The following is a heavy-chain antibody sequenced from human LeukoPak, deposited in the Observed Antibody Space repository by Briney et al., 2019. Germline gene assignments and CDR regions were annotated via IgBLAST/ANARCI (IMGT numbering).Heavy chain of an antibody. CDR1: GGTFSSYA. J-gene: IGHJ4*02. Sequence: ASVKVSCKASGGTFSSYAISWVRQALGQGLEWMGGIIPIFGTANYAQKFQGRVTITADESTSTAYMELSSLRSEDTAVYYCARDSGSVDYWGQGTLVTVSS. D-gene: IGHD6-6*01. CDR3: ARDSGSVDY. CDR2: IIPIFGTA. V-gene: IGHV1-69*13.